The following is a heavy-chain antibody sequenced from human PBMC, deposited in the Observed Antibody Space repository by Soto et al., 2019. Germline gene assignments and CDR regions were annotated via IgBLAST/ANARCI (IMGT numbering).Heavy chain of an antibody. CDR1: GFTFSRYA. D-gene: IGHD1-26*01. Sequence: VGSLRLSCAASGFTFSRYAMSWVRQAPGKGLEWVSGISPSGGSTYYADSVKGRFTISRDNSKNTLYLQMNSLRAEDTAVYYCAKKVGGSYFFDCWGQGTLVTVSS. J-gene: IGHJ4*02. CDR3: AKKVGGSYFFDC. V-gene: IGHV3-23*01. CDR2: ISPSGGST.